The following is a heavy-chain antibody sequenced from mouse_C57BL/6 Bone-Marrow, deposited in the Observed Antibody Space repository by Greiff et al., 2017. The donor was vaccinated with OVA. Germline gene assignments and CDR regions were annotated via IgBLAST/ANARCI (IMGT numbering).Heavy chain of an antibody. D-gene: IGHD3-3*01. Sequence: QVQLKQSGAELARPGASVKLSCKASGYTFTSYGISWVKQRPGQGLEWIGEIYPRSGNTYYNEKFKGKATLTADKSSSTAYMELRSLTSEDSAVYFCARRAGYWGQGTTLTVSS. CDR3: ARRAGY. J-gene: IGHJ2*01. V-gene: IGHV1-81*01. CDR1: GYTFTSYG. CDR2: IYPRSGNT.